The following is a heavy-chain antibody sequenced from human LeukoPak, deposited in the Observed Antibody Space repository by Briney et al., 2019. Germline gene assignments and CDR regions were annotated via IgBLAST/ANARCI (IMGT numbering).Heavy chain of an antibody. CDR1: GFTFSSYA. CDR2: ISYDGSNK. J-gene: IGHJ4*02. V-gene: IGHV3-30-3*01. CDR3: ARESQSGGSYSG. D-gene: IGHD1-26*01. Sequence: GGSLRLSCAASGFTFSSYAMHWVRQAPGKGLEWVAVISYDGSNKYYADSVKGRFTISRDNSKNTLYLQMNSLRADDTAVYYCARESQSGGSYSGWGQGTLVTVSS.